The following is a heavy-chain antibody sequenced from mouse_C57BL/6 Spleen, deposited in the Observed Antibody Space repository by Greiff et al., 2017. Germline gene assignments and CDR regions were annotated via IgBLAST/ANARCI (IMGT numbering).Heavy chain of an antibody. CDR1: GYTFTSYW. Sequence: QVQLQQPGAELVMPGASVKLSCKASGYTFTSYWMHWVKQRPGQGLEWIGEIDPSDSYTNYNQKFKGKSTLTVDKSSSTAYMQLSSLTSEDSAVYYWARRAQAPWFAYWGQGTLVTVSA. CDR2: IDPSDSYT. D-gene: IGHD3-2*02. CDR3: ARRAQAPWFAY. V-gene: IGHV1-69*01. J-gene: IGHJ3*01.